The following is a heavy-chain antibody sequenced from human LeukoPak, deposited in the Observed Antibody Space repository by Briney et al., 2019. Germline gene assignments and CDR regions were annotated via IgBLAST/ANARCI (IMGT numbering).Heavy chain of an antibody. V-gene: IGHV4-61*05. Sequence: SSETLSLTCTVSGGSISSSSFYWGWVRQPPGKGLEWIGYIYYSGSTNYNPSLKSRVTISVDTSKNQFSLKLSSVTAADTAVYYCARISRTIFGVVIMDYWGQGTLVTVSS. CDR1: GGSISSSSFY. D-gene: IGHD3-3*01. CDR2: IYYSGST. J-gene: IGHJ4*02. CDR3: ARISRTIFGVVIMDY.